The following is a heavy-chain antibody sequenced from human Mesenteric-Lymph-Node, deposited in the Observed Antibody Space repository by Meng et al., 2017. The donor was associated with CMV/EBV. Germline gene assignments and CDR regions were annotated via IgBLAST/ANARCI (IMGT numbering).Heavy chain of an antibody. J-gene: IGHJ5*02. CDR1: GFTFSSYA. CDR3: ARGGSSWDP. V-gene: IGHV3-7*01. D-gene: IGHD6-13*01. Sequence: GESLKISCAASGFTFSSYAMSWVRQAPGKGLEWVANINQDESEKHYVDSVKGRFTISRDNAKNSLYLQMNSLRAEDTAVYYCARGGSSWDPWGQGTLVTVSS. CDR2: INQDESEK.